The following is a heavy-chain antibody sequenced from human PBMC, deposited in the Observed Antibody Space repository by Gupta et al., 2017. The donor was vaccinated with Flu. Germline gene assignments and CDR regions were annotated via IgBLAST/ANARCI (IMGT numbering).Heavy chain of an antibody. CDR2: ISWNSGSI. J-gene: IGHJ4*02. D-gene: IGHD1-26*01. V-gene: IGHV3-9*03. Sequence: QAPGKGLEWVSGISWNSGSIGYADSVKGRFTISRDNAKNSLYLQMNSLRAEDMALYYCAKFVGGGSYPDFDYWGQGTLVTVSS. CDR3: AKFVGGGSYPDFDY.